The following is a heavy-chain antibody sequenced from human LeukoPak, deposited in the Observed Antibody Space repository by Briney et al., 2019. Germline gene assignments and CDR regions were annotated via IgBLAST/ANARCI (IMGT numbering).Heavy chain of an antibody. CDR3: ARRIADIIAVAGMEVAD. CDR2: IYYSGST. D-gene: IGHD6-19*01. J-gene: IGHJ4*02. Sequence: PSETLSLTCTVSGGSISSSSYYWGWIRQPPGKGLEWIGSIYYSGSTYYNPSLKSRVTISVDTSKNQFSLKLSSVTAADTAVYYCARRIADIIAVAGMEVADWGQGTLVTVSS. CDR1: GGSISSSSYY. V-gene: IGHV4-39*01.